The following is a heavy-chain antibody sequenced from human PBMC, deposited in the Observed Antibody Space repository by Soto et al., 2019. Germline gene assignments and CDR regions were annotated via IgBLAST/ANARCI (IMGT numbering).Heavy chain of an antibody. V-gene: IGHV4-39*01. D-gene: IGHD4-17*01. J-gene: IGHJ6*02. CDR2: IYYSGST. CDR3: ARRGPTVARYYYYGMDV. Sequence: SETLSLTCTVSGGSISSSSYYWGWIRQPPGKGLEWIGSIYYSGSTYYNPSLKSRVTISVDTSKNQFSLKLSSVTAADTAVYYCARRGPTVARYYYYGMDVWGQGTPATAP. CDR1: GGSISSSSYY.